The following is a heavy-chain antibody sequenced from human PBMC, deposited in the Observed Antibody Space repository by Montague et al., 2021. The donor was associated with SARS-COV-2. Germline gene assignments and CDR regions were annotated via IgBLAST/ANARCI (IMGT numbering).Heavy chain of an antibody. CDR2: ISSSSSYI. CDR3: ARVGGSGWYVDY. CDR1: GFTFSSYS. D-gene: IGHD6-19*01. Sequence: SLRLSCAASGFTFSSYSMNWVRQAPGKGLEWVSSISSSSSYIYYADSVKGRFTISRDNAKNSLYLQMNSLRAEEPAVYYCARVGGSGWYVDYWGQGTLVTVSS. J-gene: IGHJ4*02. V-gene: IGHV3-21*01.